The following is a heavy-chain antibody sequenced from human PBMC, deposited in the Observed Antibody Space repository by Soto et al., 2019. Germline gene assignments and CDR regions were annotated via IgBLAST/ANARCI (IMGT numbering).Heavy chain of an antibody. CDR1: GGSISRYY. Sequence: SETLSLTCTVSGGSISRYYWSWIRQPPGKGLEWIGYIYYSGSTNYNPSLKSRVTISVDTSKNQFSLKLSSVTAADTAVYYCARHRSGWYLTGWYFDLWGRGTLVTVS. D-gene: IGHD6-19*01. CDR2: IYYSGST. V-gene: IGHV4-59*01. J-gene: IGHJ2*01. CDR3: ARHRSGWYLTGWYFDL.